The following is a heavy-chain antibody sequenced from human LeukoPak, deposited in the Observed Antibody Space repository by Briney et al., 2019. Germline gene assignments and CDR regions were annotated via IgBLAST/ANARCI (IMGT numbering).Heavy chain of an antibody. CDR2: IRYDGSNK. CDR1: GFTFSSYG. CDR3: ARESSETLIHYFDY. J-gene: IGHJ4*02. D-gene: IGHD2-21*01. Sequence: PGGSLRLSCAASGFTFSSYGMHWVRQAPGKGLEWVAFIRYDGSNKYYADSVKGRFTISRDNSKNTLYLQMNSLRAEDTAMNYCARESSETLIHYFDYWGQGTLVTVSS. V-gene: IGHV3-30*02.